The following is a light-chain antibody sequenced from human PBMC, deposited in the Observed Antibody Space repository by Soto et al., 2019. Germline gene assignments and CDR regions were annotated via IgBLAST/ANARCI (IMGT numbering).Light chain of an antibody. CDR3: QQYNQWPPWT. CDR1: QTVATN. CDR2: HAS. J-gene: IGKJ1*01. Sequence: EIVLTHSPATLSVSPGERGTLSCRAIQTVATNLAWYQQKPGQAPRLLIYHASTRATGIPARFSGSGSGTEFTLTISSLKSEDFPVYYCQQYNQWPPWTFGQGTKVDIK. V-gene: IGKV3D-15*01.